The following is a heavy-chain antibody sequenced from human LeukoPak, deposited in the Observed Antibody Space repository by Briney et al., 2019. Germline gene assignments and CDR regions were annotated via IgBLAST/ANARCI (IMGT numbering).Heavy chain of an antibody. D-gene: IGHD2-21*01. CDR3: ARDLSAAYDF. Sequence: GGSLRLSCAASGFPFSSYGMHWVRQAPGKGLEWVARLVYDERNDYANSVKGRFTISRDNSKNTLYLQMDNLRVDDAAVYYCARDLSAAYDFWGQGILVTVSS. V-gene: IGHV3-33*01. J-gene: IGHJ4*02. CDR2: LVYDERN. CDR1: GFPFSSYG.